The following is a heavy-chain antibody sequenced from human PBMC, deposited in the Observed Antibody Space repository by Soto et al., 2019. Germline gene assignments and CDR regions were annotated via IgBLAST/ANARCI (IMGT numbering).Heavy chain of an antibody. V-gene: IGHV3-64D*09. D-gene: IGHD3-22*01. J-gene: IGHJ4*02. Sequence: GGSLRLSCSASGFTFSSYAMHWVRQAPGKGLEYVSAISSNGGSTYYADSVKGRFTISRDNSKNTLYLQMSSLRAEDTSLYYCVKDRYYDSSGYYSYFDYWGQGTLVTVSS. CDR2: ISSNGGST. CDR1: GFTFSSYA. CDR3: VKDRYYDSSGYYSYFDY.